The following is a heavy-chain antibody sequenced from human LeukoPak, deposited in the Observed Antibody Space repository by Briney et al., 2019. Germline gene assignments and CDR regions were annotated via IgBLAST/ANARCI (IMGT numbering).Heavy chain of an antibody. Sequence: GGSLRLSCAASGFTFSSYAMGWVRQAPGKGLEWVSGVTASGASTYYADSVKGRFSISRDNSKNTLYLQMNSLRAEGTAVYYCAKGLTGYTTSQGAFDFWGQGTLVTVSS. V-gene: IGHV3-23*01. J-gene: IGHJ4*02. D-gene: IGHD6-13*01. CDR1: GFTFSSYA. CDR2: VTASGAST. CDR3: AKGLTGYTTSQGAFDF.